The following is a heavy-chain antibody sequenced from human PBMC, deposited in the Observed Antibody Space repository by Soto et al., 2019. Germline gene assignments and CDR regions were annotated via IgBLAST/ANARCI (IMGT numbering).Heavy chain of an antibody. CDR2: ISNSGGDR. J-gene: IGHJ4*02. CDR1: GFTFNSYA. Sequence: EVQLLESGGDLVQPGGSLRLSCVASGFTFNSYAMAWVRQAPGQGLEWVSTISNSGGDRDYAGSVKGRLTISRDNSKNTLYLQMNGLRADDTAVYYCAKAHRAAAGKNYFDYWGQGTLVTVTS. CDR3: AKAHRAAAGKNYFDY. D-gene: IGHD6-19*01. V-gene: IGHV3-23*01.